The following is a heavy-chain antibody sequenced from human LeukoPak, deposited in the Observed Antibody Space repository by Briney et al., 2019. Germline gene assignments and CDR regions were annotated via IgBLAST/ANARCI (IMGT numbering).Heavy chain of an antibody. CDR1: GFTFSSYW. CDR2: IYSGGST. CDR3: ARADGDYPHYYYMDV. J-gene: IGHJ6*03. D-gene: IGHD4-17*01. V-gene: IGHV3-66*01. Sequence: GGSLRLSCAASGFTFSSYWMHWVRQAPGKGLEWVSVIYSGGSTYYADSVKGRFTISRDNSKNTLYLQMNSLRAEDTAVYYCARADGDYPHYYYMDVWGKGTTVTISS.